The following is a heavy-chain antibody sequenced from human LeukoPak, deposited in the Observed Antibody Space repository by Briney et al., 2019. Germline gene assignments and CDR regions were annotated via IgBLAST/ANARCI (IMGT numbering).Heavy chain of an antibody. CDR2: ISGSGGNT. D-gene: IGHD2-15*01. J-gene: IGHJ4*02. CDR1: GFTFSSYA. Sequence: PGGSLRLSCAASGFTFSSYAMSWVRQAPGKGLEWVSSISGSGGNTYYADSVKGRFTISRDNSKNTLYMQMNSLRAEDTAVYYCAKLVAHFDYWGQGTLATLPS. CDR3: AKLVAHFDY. V-gene: IGHV3-23*01.